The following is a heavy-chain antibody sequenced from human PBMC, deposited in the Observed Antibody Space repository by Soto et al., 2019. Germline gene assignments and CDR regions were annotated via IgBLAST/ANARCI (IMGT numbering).Heavy chain of an antibody. CDR1: GYTFTSYY. J-gene: IGHJ4*02. CDR2: INPSGGST. CDR3: ARDDLGYCSGGSCYSIDY. D-gene: IGHD2-15*01. Sequence: ASVKVSCTASGYTFTSYYMHWVRQAPGQGLEWMGIINPSGGSTSYAQKFQGRVTMTRDTSTSTVYMELSSLRSEDTAVYYCARDDLGYCSGGSCYSIDYWGQGTLVTVS. V-gene: IGHV1-46*01.